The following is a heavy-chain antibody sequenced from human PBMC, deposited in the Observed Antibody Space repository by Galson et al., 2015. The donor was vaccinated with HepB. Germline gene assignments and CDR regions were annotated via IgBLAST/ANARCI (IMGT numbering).Heavy chain of an antibody. D-gene: IGHD3-10*01. CDR1: GFTFSSYG. J-gene: IGHJ5*02. CDR3: ARDRGSLWFGDTVGWFDP. CDR2: IWYDGSNK. V-gene: IGHV3-33*01. Sequence: SLRLSCAASGFTFSSYGMHWVRQAPGKGLEWVAVIWYDGSNKYYADSVKGRFTISRDNSKNTLYLQMNSLRAEDTAVYYCARDRGSLWFGDTVGWFDPWGQGTLVTVSS.